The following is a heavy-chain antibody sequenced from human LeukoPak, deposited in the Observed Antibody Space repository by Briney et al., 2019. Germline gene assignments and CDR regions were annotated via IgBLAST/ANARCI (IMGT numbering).Heavy chain of an antibody. CDR3: ATSPIFGVVDN. V-gene: IGHV4-59*08. CDR1: GGSISSSY. J-gene: IGHJ1*01. CDR2: VYYSGDT. Sequence: TSETLSLTCAVSGGSISSSYWTWIRQPPGKGLEWIGNVYYSGDTNYNPSLTGRVTISVDTSRRQFSLKLISVTAADTAVYYCATSPIFGVVDNWGQGSLVTVS. D-gene: IGHD3-3*01.